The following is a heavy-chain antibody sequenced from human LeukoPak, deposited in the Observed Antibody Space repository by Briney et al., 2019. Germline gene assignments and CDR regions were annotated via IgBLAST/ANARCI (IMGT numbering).Heavy chain of an antibody. CDR3: ARGRNFLYS. J-gene: IGHJ5*02. Sequence: ASVKVSCRTSVYTFIDSDITCVRQGTRQGIEWMGWMTTKTGSTGYGEKFLGRVSMTRDTSINTAYMELSSLTLDDSADYFCARGRNFLYSWGQGTLVTVSS. CDR2: MTTKTGST. CDR1: VYTFIDSD. V-gene: IGHV1-8*01. D-gene: IGHD1-14*01.